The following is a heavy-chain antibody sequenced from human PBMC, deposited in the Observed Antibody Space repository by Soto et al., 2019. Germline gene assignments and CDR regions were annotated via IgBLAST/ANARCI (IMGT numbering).Heavy chain of an antibody. J-gene: IGHJ4*02. CDR1: GFTFSSYS. D-gene: IGHD2-2*01. Sequence: PGGSLRLSCAASGFTFSSYSMIWVRQAPGKGLEWVSSISSSSSYIYYADSVKGRFTISRDNAKNSLYLQMNSLRAEDTAVYYCARGYCSSTSCPPSDYWGQGTLVTVSS. V-gene: IGHV3-21*01. CDR3: ARGYCSSTSCPPSDY. CDR2: ISSSSSYI.